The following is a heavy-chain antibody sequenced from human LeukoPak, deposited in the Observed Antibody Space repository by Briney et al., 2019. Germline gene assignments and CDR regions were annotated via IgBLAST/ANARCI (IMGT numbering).Heavy chain of an antibody. CDR2: ISYDGGNK. J-gene: IGHJ4*02. V-gene: IGHV3-30*18. CDR1: GFTFSTYG. D-gene: IGHD3-10*01. CDR3: AKYGWFGSSDMGL. Sequence: GGSLRLSCAASGFTFSTYGMHWVRQAPGKGLEWVAVISYDGGNKYYADSVKGRFTIPRDNSKNTLYLQMNSLRAEDTAVYYCAKYGWFGSSDMGLWGQGTLVTVSS.